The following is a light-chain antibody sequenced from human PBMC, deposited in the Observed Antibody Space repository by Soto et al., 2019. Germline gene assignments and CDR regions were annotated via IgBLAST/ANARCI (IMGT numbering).Light chain of an antibody. Sequence: AIRMTQSPSSLSASTGDRVTITCRASQGISSYLAWYQQKPGTAPKLLIYAASTLQSGVPSRFSGSGSGTDFTLTISCLQSEDFATYYCQQYYSYPGTFGPGTKVDIK. CDR2: AAS. CDR1: QGISSY. J-gene: IGKJ3*01. CDR3: QQYYSYPGT. V-gene: IGKV1-8*01.